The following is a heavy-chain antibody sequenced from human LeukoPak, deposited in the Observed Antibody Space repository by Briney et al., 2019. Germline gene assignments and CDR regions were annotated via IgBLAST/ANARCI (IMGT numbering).Heavy chain of an antibody. V-gene: IGHV3-23*01. CDR3: AKDLHTSHCCLPFDY. CDR2: ISGSGGST. CDR1: GFTFSSYA. Sequence: GGSLRLSCAASGFTFSSYAMSWVRQAPGKGLEWVSAISGSGGSTYYADSVKGWFTISRDNSKNTLSLQMNSLRAEDTAVYYCAKDLHTSHCCLPFDYWGQGTLVTVSS. D-gene: IGHD2-2*01. J-gene: IGHJ4*02.